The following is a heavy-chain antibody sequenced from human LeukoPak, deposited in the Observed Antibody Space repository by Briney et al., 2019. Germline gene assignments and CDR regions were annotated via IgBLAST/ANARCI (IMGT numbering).Heavy chain of an antibody. Sequence: EASVKVSCKVSGYTLTELSMHWVRQAPGKGLEWMGGFDPEDGETIYAQKFQGRVTMTEDTSTDTAYMELSSLRSEDTAVYYCATSNYDSSGYYSPHFDYWGQGTLVTVPS. CDR2: FDPEDGET. CDR1: GYTLTELS. J-gene: IGHJ4*02. V-gene: IGHV1-24*01. CDR3: ATSNYDSSGYYSPHFDY. D-gene: IGHD3-22*01.